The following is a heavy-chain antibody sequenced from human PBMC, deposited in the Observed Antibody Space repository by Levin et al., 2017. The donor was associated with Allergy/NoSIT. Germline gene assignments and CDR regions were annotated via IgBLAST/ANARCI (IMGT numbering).Heavy chain of an antibody. J-gene: IGHJ4*02. D-gene: IGHD2-2*01. CDR3: ARAGTGTDTSCSLNC. CDR2: IRSKAYGGTA. CDR1: GFRFGDYV. Sequence: GESLKISCIGSGFRFGDYVMTWVRQAPGKGLECVGFIRSKAYGGTAEYAASVQGRFTISRDDSKSIAYLQMNSLTTEDTAVDDCARAGTGTDTSCSLNCWGQGTLVTVSS. V-gene: IGHV3-49*04.